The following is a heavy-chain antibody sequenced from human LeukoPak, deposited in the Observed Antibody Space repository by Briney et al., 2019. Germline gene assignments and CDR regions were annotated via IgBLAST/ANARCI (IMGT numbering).Heavy chain of an antibody. V-gene: IGHV3-23*01. J-gene: IGHJ4*02. CDR2: ISGSGGST. D-gene: IGHD4-17*01. CDR3: AKDLYKLTTVTTFGDY. CDR1: GFTFSSYA. Sequence: GGSLRLSCAASGFTFSSYAMSWVRQAPGKGLEWVSAISGSGGSTYYADSVKGRFTISRDNSKNTLYLRMNSLRAEDTAVYYCAKDLYKLTTVTTFGDYWGQGTLVTVSS.